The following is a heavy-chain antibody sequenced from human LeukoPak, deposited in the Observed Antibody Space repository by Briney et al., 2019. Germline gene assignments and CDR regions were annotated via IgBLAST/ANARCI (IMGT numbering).Heavy chain of an antibody. D-gene: IGHD2-21*02. Sequence: GGSLRLSCAASGFTFSSHWMHWVRQAPGKGLVWVSRINFDGSSTSYADSVKGRFTISRDNAKNSLYLQMNSLRAEDTAVYYCARDSPLYCGGDCYSDYWGQGTLVTVSS. J-gene: IGHJ4*02. V-gene: IGHV3-74*01. CDR1: GFTFSSHW. CDR2: INFDGSST. CDR3: ARDSPLYCGGDCYSDY.